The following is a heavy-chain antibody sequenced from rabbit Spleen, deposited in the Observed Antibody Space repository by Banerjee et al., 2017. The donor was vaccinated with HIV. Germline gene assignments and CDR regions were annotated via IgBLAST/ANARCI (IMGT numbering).Heavy chain of an antibody. J-gene: IGHJ4*01. V-gene: IGHV1S45*01. Sequence: QEQLVESGGGLVQPEGSLTLTCTASGFSFSSSYDMCWVRQAPGKGLEWIGYIYSTIDYTYYASWAKGRFTISKTSSTTVTLQMTSLTVADTATYFCARVSETSGWGEDLWGQGTLVTVS. CDR1: GFSFSSSYD. CDR2: IYSTIDYT. CDR3: ARVSETSGWGEDL. D-gene: IGHD4-1*01.